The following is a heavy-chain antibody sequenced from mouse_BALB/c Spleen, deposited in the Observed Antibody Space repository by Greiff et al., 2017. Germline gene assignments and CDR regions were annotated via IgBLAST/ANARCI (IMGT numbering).Heavy chain of an antibody. Sequence: QVQLKESGPGLVAPSQSLSITCTVSGFSLTDYGVSWIRQPPGKGLEWLGVIWGGGSTYYNAAFISRLSISKDNSKSQVFFKMNSLQANDTAIYYCARNDGYYWYFDVWGAGTTVTVSS. D-gene: IGHD2-3*01. CDR1: GFSLTDYG. CDR2: IWGGGST. J-gene: IGHJ1*01. V-gene: IGHV2-6-5*01. CDR3: ARNDGYYWYFDV.